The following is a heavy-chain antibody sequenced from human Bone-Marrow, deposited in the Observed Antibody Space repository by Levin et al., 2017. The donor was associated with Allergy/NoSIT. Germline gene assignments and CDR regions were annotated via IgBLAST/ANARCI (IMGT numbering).Heavy chain of an antibody. J-gene: IGHJ4*02. D-gene: IGHD3-10*01. CDR2: ISGSGGST. CDR1: GFTFSSDA. Sequence: GGSLRLSCAASGFTFSSDAMSWVRQAPGKGLEWVSAISGSGGSTYYADSVKGRFTISRDNSKNTLYLQMNSLRAEDTAVYYCAKDKGIYGGGNYYNFVCEEWGQGTPVTVSS. V-gene: IGHV3-23*01. CDR3: AKDKGIYGGGNYYNFVCEE.